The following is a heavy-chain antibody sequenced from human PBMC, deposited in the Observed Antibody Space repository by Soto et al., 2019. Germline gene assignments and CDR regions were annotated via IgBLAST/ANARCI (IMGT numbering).Heavy chain of an antibody. J-gene: IGHJ4*02. CDR3: AREGGYDSPHGC. Sequence: SETLSLTCTVSGGFISNGDYHWSWIRQPPGKGLEWIGYTYPSGSTYYNASLRSRVTISIDASKNQFSLKLNSVTAADTAVYYCAREGGYDSPHGCWGQGTLVTISS. D-gene: IGHD5-12*01. CDR2: TYPSGST. CDR1: GGFISNGDYH. V-gene: IGHV4-30-4*01.